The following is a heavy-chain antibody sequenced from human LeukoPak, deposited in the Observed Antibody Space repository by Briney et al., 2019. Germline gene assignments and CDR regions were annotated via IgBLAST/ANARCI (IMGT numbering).Heavy chain of an antibody. CDR2: INHSGST. CDR3: ARAYQD. Sequence: SETLSLTCAVYGGSFSGYYWSWIRQPPGKGLEWIGEINHSGSTNYNPSLKSRVTISVDTSKNQFSLKLSSVTAADTAVFYCARAYQDWGQGTLVTVSS. J-gene: IGHJ4*02. V-gene: IGHV4-34*01. D-gene: IGHD2-2*01. CDR1: GGSFSGYY.